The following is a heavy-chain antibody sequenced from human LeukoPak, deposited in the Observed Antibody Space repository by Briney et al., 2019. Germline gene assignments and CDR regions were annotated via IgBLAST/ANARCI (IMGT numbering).Heavy chain of an antibody. Sequence: GGSLRLSCAASGFTFSGSAMHWVRQASGKGLEWVGRIRSKANSHATAYAASVKGRFTISRDDSKNTAYLQMNSLKTEDTAVYYCTKVPQYCSGGSCDVWGKGTTVTVSS. J-gene: IGHJ6*04. CDR1: GFTFSGSA. D-gene: IGHD2-15*01. CDR3: TKVPQYCSGGSCDV. CDR2: IRSKANSHAT. V-gene: IGHV3-73*01.